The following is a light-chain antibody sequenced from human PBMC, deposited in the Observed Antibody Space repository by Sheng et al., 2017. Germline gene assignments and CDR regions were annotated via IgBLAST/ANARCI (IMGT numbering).Light chain of an antibody. Sequence: IQLTQSPSSLSASVGDRVTITCRASQTIGTSLAWYQQKPGKAPKLLISLTSSLESGVPSRFSGSGSGTEFTLTISSLQPEDFATYYCQQYNSYPLTFGGGTKVEIK. CDR2: LTS. CDR3: QQYNSYPLT. J-gene: IGKJ4*01. CDR1: QTIGTS. V-gene: IGKV1-5*03.